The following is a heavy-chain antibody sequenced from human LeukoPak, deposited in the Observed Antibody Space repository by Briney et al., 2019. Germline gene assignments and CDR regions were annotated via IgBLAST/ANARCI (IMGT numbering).Heavy chain of an antibody. CDR3: ARGYYYDSSGYSPLDY. Sequence: ASVKVSCKASGYTFTSYGMSWVRQAPGQGLEWMGWISAYNGNRNYAQKLQGRVTMTTDTSTSTAYMELRSLRSDDTAVYYCARGYYYDSSGYSPLDYWGQGTLVTVSS. V-gene: IGHV1-18*01. CDR2: ISAYNGNR. D-gene: IGHD3-22*01. CDR1: GYTFTSYG. J-gene: IGHJ4*02.